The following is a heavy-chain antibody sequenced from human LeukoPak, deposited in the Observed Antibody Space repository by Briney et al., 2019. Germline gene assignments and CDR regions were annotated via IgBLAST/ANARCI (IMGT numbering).Heavy chain of an antibody. CDR2: ISSSSSYV. Sequence: GRSLRLSCAASGFTFSSYSMNWVRQAPGKGLEWVSSISSSSSYVYYADSVKGRFTISRDNAKNSLYLQMNSLRAEDTAVYYCARWAVAGDDAFDIWGQGTMVTVSS. V-gene: IGHV3-21*01. CDR1: GFTFSSYS. J-gene: IGHJ3*02. D-gene: IGHD6-19*01. CDR3: ARWAVAGDDAFDI.